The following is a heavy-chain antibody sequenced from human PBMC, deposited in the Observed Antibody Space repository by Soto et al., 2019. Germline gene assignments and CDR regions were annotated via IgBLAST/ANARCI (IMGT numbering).Heavy chain of an antibody. J-gene: IGHJ6*02. CDR3: ARSLAEGYCVITGCFTRPLNGVDV. D-gene: IGHD2-2*02. CDR1: GYTFAAYY. Sequence: PSVKVSCKASGYTFAAYYMHWVRQAPGQGPEWMGWINPNNGVTKYAQKFQGRVTVTRDLSTSTAYMELISLSSDDTAVYYCARSLAEGYCVITGCFTRPLNGVDVWGQGTTVTVSS. CDR2: INPNNGVT. V-gene: IGHV1-2*02.